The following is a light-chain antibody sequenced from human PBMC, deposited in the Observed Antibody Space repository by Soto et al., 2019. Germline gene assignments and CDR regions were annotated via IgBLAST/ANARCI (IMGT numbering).Light chain of an antibody. V-gene: IGLV2-14*03. CDR3: TSWTTNNIPYV. J-gene: IGLJ1*01. CDR1: SSDVGGYNY. Sequence: QSALTQPASVSGSPGQSITISCTGTSSDVGGYNYVSWYQQHPGKAPKLLIYEVTNRPSGVSDRCSVSKFGSRASLTISGLQPDDEADYYCTSWTTNNIPYVFGTGTKLTVL. CDR2: EVT.